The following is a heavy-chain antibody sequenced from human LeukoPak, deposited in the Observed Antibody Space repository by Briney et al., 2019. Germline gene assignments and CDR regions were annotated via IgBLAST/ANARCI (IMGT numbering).Heavy chain of an antibody. CDR3: AKKNYYYGMDV. J-gene: IGHJ6*02. CDR2: ISWNSGSI. CDR1: GFTFDDYA. Sequence: PGGSLRLSWAASGFTFDDYAMHWVRQAPGKGLEWVSGISWNSGSIGYADSVKGRFTISRDNAKNSLYLQMNSLRAEDTALYYCAKKNYYYGMDVWGQGATVTVSS. V-gene: IGHV3-9*01.